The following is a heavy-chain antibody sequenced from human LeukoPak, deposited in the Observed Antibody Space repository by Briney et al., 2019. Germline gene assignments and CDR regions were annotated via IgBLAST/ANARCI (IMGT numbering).Heavy chain of an antibody. CDR2: ISGYNGNT. D-gene: IGHD6-13*01. J-gene: IGHJ5*02. CDR3: ARHKQLVPPFDP. V-gene: IGHV1-18*01. CDR1: GYTFTSYG. Sequence: GASVKVSCKASGYTFTSYGISWVRQAPGQGLEWMGWISGYNGNTNYAQKLQGRVTMTTGTSTNTAYMELRSLRSDDTAVYYCARHKQLVPPFDPWGQGTLVTVSS.